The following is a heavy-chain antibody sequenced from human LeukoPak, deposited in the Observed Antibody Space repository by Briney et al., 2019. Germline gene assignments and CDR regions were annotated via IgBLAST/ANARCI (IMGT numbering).Heavy chain of an antibody. D-gene: IGHD3-10*01. Sequence: ASVKVSCKASGYTFTSYDINWVRQATGQGLEWMGWMNPNSGNTGYAQKFQGRVTMTRNTSISTAYMELSSLRSEDTAVYYCARHWRTYYYRSGSPDYWGQGTLVTVSS. CDR1: GYTFTSYD. J-gene: IGHJ4*02. V-gene: IGHV1-8*01. CDR3: ARHWRTYYYRSGSPDY. CDR2: MNPNSGNT.